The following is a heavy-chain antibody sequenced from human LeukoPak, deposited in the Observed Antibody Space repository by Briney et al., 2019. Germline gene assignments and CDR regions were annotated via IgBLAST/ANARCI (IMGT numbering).Heavy chain of an antibody. Sequence: SGGSLRLSCAASGFTFDDYAMHWVRQAPGNGLEWVSGISWNSGSIGYADSVKGRFTISRDNAKNSLYLQMNSLRAEDMALYYCARGGYSYGRSKFDYWGQGTLVTASS. J-gene: IGHJ4*02. CDR1: GFTFDDYA. CDR3: ARGGYSYGRSKFDY. CDR2: ISWNSGSI. D-gene: IGHD5-18*01. V-gene: IGHV3-9*03.